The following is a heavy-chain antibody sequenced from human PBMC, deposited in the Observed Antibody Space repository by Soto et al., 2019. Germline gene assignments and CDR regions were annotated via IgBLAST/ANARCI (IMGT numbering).Heavy chain of an antibody. CDR3: ARVLLKRLRDGYGDYELNYYGMDV. Sequence: HVQLVQSGAEVKKPVSSVKVSCKASGGTFSSYAISWVRQAPGQGLEWMGGIIPIFGTANYAQKFQGRVTITADESTSTAYMELSSLRSEDTAVYYCARVLLKRLRDGYGDYELNYYGMDVWGQGTTVTVS. D-gene: IGHD4-17*01. CDR1: GGTFSSYA. V-gene: IGHV1-69*01. CDR2: IIPIFGTA. J-gene: IGHJ6*02.